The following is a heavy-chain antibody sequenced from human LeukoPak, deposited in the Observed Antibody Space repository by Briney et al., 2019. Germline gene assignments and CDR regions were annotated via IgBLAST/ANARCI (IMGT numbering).Heavy chain of an antibody. Sequence: GGSLRLSCAASGFIISNYAMSWVRQAPGKGLEWVSGISGSGGSANYADSVKGRFTISRDNSKNTLYLDLNSLGADDTAVYYCAKVAPYGNYVFDYWGQGTLVTVSS. CDR1: GFIISNYA. J-gene: IGHJ4*02. CDR2: ISGSGGSA. D-gene: IGHD1-7*01. V-gene: IGHV3-23*01. CDR3: AKVAPYGNYVFDY.